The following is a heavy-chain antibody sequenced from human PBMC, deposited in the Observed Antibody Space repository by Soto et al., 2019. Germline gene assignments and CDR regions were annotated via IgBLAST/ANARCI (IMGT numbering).Heavy chain of an antibody. CDR1: SGSISSSNW. J-gene: IGHJ5*02. CDR3: ASSLAYNWLDP. D-gene: IGHD6-13*01. V-gene: IGHV4-4*02. CDR2: IYHSGST. Sequence: SETLSLTCSVSSGSISSSNWWSWVRQSPGKGLEWIGEIYHSGSTNYNPSLKSRVTISVDKSKNQFSLELSSVTAADTAVYYCASSLAYNWLDPWGQGTLVTVSS.